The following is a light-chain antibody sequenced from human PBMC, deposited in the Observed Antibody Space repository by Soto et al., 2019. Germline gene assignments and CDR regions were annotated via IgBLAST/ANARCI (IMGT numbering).Light chain of an antibody. CDR2: GTS. V-gene: IGKV3-20*01. Sequence: EIVLTQSPGTLSLSPGERATLSCRASQSVSSTYLAWYQQKPGQAPRLLIYGTSTRAPGIPPRFSGSGSGTDFTLTISRLEPEDFSVYYCHQYGTAPLNFGPGTKVDIK. CDR3: HQYGTAPLN. J-gene: IGKJ3*01. CDR1: QSVSSTY.